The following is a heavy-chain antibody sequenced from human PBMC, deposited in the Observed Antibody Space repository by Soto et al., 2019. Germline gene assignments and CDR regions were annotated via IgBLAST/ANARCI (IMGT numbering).Heavy chain of an antibody. J-gene: IGHJ3*02. CDR2: IRSKADGGTT. D-gene: IGHD2-8*02. Sequence: EVQLVESGGGLVKPGGSLRLSCAASGFTFSRAWVNWVRLAPGKGLEWVGRIRSKADGGTTDYTAPVEGRFPVSRDDSKNTAYLQMNRLKTEDTAVFYFTTVSLHFWWGAFDIWGLGTMVTVSS. V-gene: IGHV3-15*07. CDR3: TTVSLHFWWGAFDI. CDR1: GFTFSRAW.